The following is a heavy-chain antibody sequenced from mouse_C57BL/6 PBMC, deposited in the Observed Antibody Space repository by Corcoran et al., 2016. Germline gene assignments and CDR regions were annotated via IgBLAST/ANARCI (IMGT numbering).Heavy chain of an antibody. J-gene: IGHJ4*01. D-gene: IGHD2-4*01. Sequence: EVQLQQSGPELVKPGASVKISCKASGYTFTDYYMNWVKQSHGKSLEWIGDINPNNGGTSYNQKFKGKATLTVDKSSSTAYMELRSLTSEDSAVYYCAREDYLYYYAMDYWGQGTSVTVSS. CDR1: GYTFTDYY. CDR3: AREDYLYYYAMDY. V-gene: IGHV1-26*01. CDR2: INPNNGGT.